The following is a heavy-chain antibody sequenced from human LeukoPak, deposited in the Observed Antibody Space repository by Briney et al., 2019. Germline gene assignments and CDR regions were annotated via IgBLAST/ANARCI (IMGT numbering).Heavy chain of an antibody. J-gene: IGHJ4*02. V-gene: IGHV3-7*03. D-gene: IGHD3-10*01. CDR1: GSTFSSYG. CDR2: IKQDGSEK. Sequence: GGSLRLSCAASGSTFSSYGMHWVRQAPGKGLEWVANIKQDGSEKYYVDSVKGRFTISRDNAKNSLYLQMNSLRAEDTAVYHCARDTITMVRGVNFYWGQGTLVTVSS. CDR3: ARDTITMVRGVNFY.